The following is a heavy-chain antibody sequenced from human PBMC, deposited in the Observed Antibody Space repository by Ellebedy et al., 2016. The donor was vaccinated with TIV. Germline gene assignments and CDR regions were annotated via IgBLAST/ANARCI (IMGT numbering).Heavy chain of an antibody. CDR1: GGSISSYY. J-gene: IGHJ3*02. Sequence: MPSETLSLTCTVPGGSISSYYWSWIRQSPGKGLEWIGYIYDSGSTNYNPSLRSRVTITVDTSKSQFSLKLSSVTAADTAVYYCARDHIYDSSGYYYRDAFDIWGQGTMVTVSS. CDR2: IYDSGST. D-gene: IGHD3-22*01. V-gene: IGHV4-59*01. CDR3: ARDHIYDSSGYYYRDAFDI.